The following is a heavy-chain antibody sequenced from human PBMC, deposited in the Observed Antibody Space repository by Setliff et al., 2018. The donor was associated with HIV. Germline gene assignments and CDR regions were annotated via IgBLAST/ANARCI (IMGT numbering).Heavy chain of an antibody. J-gene: IGHJ6*02. V-gene: IGHV3-11*01. D-gene: IGHD3-16*01. Sequence: GGSLRLSCAASGFTFSHFCMAWIRQAPGKGLEWVAYISYSGTSIYYRDSVKGRFTISRDNAKSSLYLQMSSLRADDTAVYYCASEVAVSANALDVWGQGTTVTVSS. CDR1: GFTFSHFC. CDR3: ASEVAVSANALDV. CDR2: ISYSGTSI.